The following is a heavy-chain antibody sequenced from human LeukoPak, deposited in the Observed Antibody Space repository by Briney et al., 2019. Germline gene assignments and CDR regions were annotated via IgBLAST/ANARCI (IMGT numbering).Heavy chain of an antibody. D-gene: IGHD3-10*01. Sequence: PSETLSLTCTVSGGSISSSSYYWGWIRQPPGKGLEWIGSIYYSGSTYYNPSLKSRVTISVDTSKNQFSLKLSSVTAADTAVYYCASSGYYGSGSYYHWGQGTLVTVSS. CDR1: GGSISSSSYY. CDR2: IYYSGST. CDR3: ASSGYYGSGSYYH. V-gene: IGHV4-39*07. J-gene: IGHJ4*02.